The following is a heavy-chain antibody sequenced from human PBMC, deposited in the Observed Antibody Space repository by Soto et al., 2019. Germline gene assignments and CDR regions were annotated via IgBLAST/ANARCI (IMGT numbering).Heavy chain of an antibody. D-gene: IGHD3-22*01. V-gene: IGHV4-34*01. CDR3: ASLTTYYYDSSGYRAFDI. CDR1: GGSFSGYY. CDR2: INHSGST. J-gene: IGHJ3*02. Sequence: QVQLQQWGAGLLKPSETLSLTCAVYGGSFSGYYWSWIRQPPGKGLEWIGEINHSGSTNYNPSLNSAVTTSVDTSKNQFSLKLSSVTAADTAVYYCASLTTYYYDSSGYRAFDIWGQGTMVTVSS.